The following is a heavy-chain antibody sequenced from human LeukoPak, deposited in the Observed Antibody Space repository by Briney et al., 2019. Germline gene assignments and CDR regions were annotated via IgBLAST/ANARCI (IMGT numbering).Heavy chain of an antibody. V-gene: IGHV4-59*01. D-gene: IGHD4-17*01. Sequence: SETLSLTCTVSGGSISSYYWSWIRQPPGKGLEWIGYIYYSGSTNYNPSLKSRVTISVDTSKNQFSLRLSSVTAADTAVYYCARRRGDHRGKPFDYWGQGTLVTVSS. CDR3: ARRRGDHRGKPFDY. CDR2: IYYSGST. CDR1: GGSISSYY. J-gene: IGHJ4*02.